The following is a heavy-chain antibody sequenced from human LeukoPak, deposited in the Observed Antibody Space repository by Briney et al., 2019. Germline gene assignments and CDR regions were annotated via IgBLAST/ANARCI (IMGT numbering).Heavy chain of an antibody. CDR1: GFTFKTYT. D-gene: IGHD3-3*01. Sequence: GGSLRLSCAASGFTFKTYTMHWVRQAPGMGLEWVSSISSSSSYIYYADSVKGRFTISRDNAKNSLYLQMNSLRAEDTAVYYCARGKTYYDFWSGYPDYWGQGTLVTVSS. J-gene: IGHJ4*02. V-gene: IGHV3-21*01. CDR3: ARGKTYYDFWSGYPDY. CDR2: ISSSSSYI.